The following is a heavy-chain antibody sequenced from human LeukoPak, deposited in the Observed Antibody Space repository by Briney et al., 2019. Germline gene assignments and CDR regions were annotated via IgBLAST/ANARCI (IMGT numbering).Heavy chain of an antibody. CDR2: IYTSGST. CDR3: ARRYYDRSGHSPFDALDI. CDR1: GGSINGYQ. J-gene: IGHJ3*02. Sequence: SETLSLTCTVSGGSINGYQWSWIRQPAGKGLEWIGRIYTSGSTNYNPSLKSRVTMSVDTSKNQFSLKLSSVTAADTAMYYCARRYYDRSGHSPFDALDIWGQGTMVTVSS. V-gene: IGHV4-4*07. D-gene: IGHD3-22*01.